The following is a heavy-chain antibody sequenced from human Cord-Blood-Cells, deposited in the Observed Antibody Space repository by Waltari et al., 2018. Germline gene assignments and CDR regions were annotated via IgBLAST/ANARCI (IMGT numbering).Heavy chain of an antibody. D-gene: IGHD3-10*01. Sequence: QVQLVQSGAEVKKPGASVKVSCKASGYPFTGPYMHWVRQAPGQGLEWRGWINPNSGDTNNAKKFQGRGTMTRDKSISTAYMELSRLRSDDTAVYYCAGDSNYGRSYWYFDLWGRGTLVTVSS. J-gene: IGHJ2*01. CDR3: AGDSNYGRSYWYFDL. CDR2: INPNSGDT. V-gene: IGHV1-2*02. CDR1: GYPFTGPY.